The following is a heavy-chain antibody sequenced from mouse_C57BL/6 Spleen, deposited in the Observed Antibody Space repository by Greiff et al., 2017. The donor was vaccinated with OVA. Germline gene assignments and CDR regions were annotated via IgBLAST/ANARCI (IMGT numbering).Heavy chain of an antibody. D-gene: IGHD1-1*01. CDR2: IHPNSGST. CDR1: GYTFTSYW. V-gene: IGHV1-64*01. Sequence: VQLQQPGAELVKPGASVKLSCKASGYTFTSYWMHWVKQRPGQGLEWIGMIHPNSGSTNYNEKFKSKATLTVDKSSSTAYMQRSSLTSEDSAVYYCARAFYYGSSYWYFDVWGTGTTVTVSS. J-gene: IGHJ1*03. CDR3: ARAFYYGSSYWYFDV.